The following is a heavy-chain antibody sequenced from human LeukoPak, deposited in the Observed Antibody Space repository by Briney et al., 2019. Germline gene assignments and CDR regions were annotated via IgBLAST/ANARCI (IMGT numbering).Heavy chain of an antibody. Sequence: GGSLRLSCAASGFTFDDYVMHWVRQAPGKGLEWVSGISWNSGSIGYADSVKGRFTISRDNAKNSLYLQMNSLRAEDTALYYCAKDAMVTADYYYYYMDVWGKGTTVTVSS. CDR1: GFTFDDYV. D-gene: IGHD5-18*01. J-gene: IGHJ6*03. CDR3: AKDAMVTADYYYYYMDV. V-gene: IGHV3-9*01. CDR2: ISWNSGSI.